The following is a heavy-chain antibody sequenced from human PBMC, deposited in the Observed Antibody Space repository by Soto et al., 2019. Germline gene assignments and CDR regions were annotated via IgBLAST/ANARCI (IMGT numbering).Heavy chain of an antibody. CDR3: ARALRGMDV. J-gene: IGHJ6*02. CDR2: ISGGGDSP. CDR1: GFTFSTYT. Sequence: PGGSLRLSCAASGFTFSTYTMSWVRQAPGKGLEWVSSISGGGDSPSYADSVQGRFTISRDNPKNTLYLQMNSLRAEDTAVYYCARALRGMDVWGQGTTVTVSS. V-gene: IGHV3-23*01.